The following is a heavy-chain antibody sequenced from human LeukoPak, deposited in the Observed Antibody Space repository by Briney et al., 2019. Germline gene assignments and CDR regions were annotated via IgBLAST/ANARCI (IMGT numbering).Heavy chain of an antibody. D-gene: IGHD1-26*01. Sequence: GGSLRLSCAASGFTFSSYVMHWVRQAPGKGLEWMAVISFPGSFEYYADSVKGRFTISADSSKSTLFLQMSSLRDEDTAVYYCAREGPLVGAKIGAFDIWGQGTMVTVSS. CDR2: ISFPGSFE. V-gene: IGHV3-30*14. J-gene: IGHJ3*02. CDR1: GFTFSSYV. CDR3: AREGPLVGAKIGAFDI.